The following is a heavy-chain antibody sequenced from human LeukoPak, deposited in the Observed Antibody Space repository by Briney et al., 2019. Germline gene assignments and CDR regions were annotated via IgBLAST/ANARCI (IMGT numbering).Heavy chain of an antibody. CDR1: GFTFDDHG. CDR3: EARVIAGKDDYYFDY. J-gene: IGHJ4*02. Sequence: PGGSLRLSCAASGFTFDDHGMSWVRQAPGKGLEWVSGIKWDGGRTGYADSVKGRFTISRDNAKNTLYLQMNSLRAEDTAVYYCEARVIAGKDDYYFDYWGQGTLVTVSS. D-gene: IGHD6-13*01. CDR2: IKWDGGRT. V-gene: IGHV3-20*04.